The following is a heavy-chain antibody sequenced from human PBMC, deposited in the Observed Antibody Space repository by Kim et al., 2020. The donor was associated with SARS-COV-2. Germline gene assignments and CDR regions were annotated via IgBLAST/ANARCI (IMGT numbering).Heavy chain of an antibody. J-gene: IGHJ4*02. CDR2: IYYSGST. Sequence: SETLSLTCTVSGGSISSYYWSWIRQPPGKGLEWIGYIYYSGSTNYNPSLKSRVTISVDTSKNQFSLKLSSVTAADTAVYYCARTGYSSSGFDYWGQGTLVTVSS. CDR1: GGSISSYY. CDR3: ARTGYSSSGFDY. D-gene: IGHD6-13*01. V-gene: IGHV4-59*01.